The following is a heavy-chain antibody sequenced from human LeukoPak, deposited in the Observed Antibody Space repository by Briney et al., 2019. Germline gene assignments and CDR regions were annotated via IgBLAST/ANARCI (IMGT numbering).Heavy chain of an antibody. V-gene: IGHV1-18*01. Sequence: ASMKVSCKASGYTFTSYGIGWVRQAPGQGFEWMGWIGIYNGNTNYAQKFQSRVTMTTDTSTSTAYMELRSLRSEDTAVYYCARVEYTTGGNWFDPWGQGTLVIVSS. CDR1: GYTFTSYG. CDR2: IGIYNGNT. D-gene: IGHD1-1*01. CDR3: ARVEYTTGGNWFDP. J-gene: IGHJ5*02.